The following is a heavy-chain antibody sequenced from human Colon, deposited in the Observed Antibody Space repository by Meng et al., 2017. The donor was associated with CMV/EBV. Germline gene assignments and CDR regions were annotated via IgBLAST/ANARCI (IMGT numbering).Heavy chain of an antibody. J-gene: IGHJ6*02. CDR2: MKPNSDHT. V-gene: IGHV1-8*03. D-gene: IGHD3-3*01. CDR3: AKNLALFGVATNTGMDV. CDR1: GYTFSDYD. Sequence: ASVKVSCKASGYTFSDYDVNWVRQATGQGLEWLGWMKPNSDHTGYAQKFRDRVSFTTDTSTSTVYMELSSLRSEDTAVYYCAKNLALFGVATNTGMDVWGQGTTVTVSS.